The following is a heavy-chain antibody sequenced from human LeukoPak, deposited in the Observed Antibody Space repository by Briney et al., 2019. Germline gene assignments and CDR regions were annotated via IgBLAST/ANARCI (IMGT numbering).Heavy chain of an antibody. J-gene: IGHJ4*02. CDR2: ISVNGGTT. CDR3: VKGGGNVRRYFEY. D-gene: IGHD4-23*01. CDR1: GFTFSSYA. Sequence: GSLRLSCAASGFTFSSYAMTWVRQAPGKGLEWVSSISVNGGTTYYADSVKGRFTISRDSSKNTLYLQMNSLRAEDTAVYYCVKGGGNVRRYFEYWGQGTLVTVSS. V-gene: IGHV3-23*01.